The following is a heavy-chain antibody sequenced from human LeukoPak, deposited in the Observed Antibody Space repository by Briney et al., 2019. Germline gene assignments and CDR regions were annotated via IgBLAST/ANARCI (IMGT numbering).Heavy chain of an antibody. CDR2: IYYSGST. Sequence: EPSETLSLTCTVSGGSISSYYWSWIRQPPGKGLEWIGYIYYSGSTNYNPSLKSRVTISVDTSKNQFSLKLSSVTAADTAVYYCARRRVVVAATRDYGMDVWGQGTTVTVSS. J-gene: IGHJ6*02. CDR1: GGSISSYY. CDR3: ARRRVVVAATRDYGMDV. V-gene: IGHV4-59*12. D-gene: IGHD2-15*01.